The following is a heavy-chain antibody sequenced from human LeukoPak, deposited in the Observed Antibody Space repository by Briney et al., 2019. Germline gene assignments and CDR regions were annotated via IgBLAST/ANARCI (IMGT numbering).Heavy chain of an antibody. Sequence: ASVKVSCKASGYTFSSYYMHWVRQAPGQGLEWMGIINPSGGSTSYAQKFQGRVTMTRDTSTSTVYMELSSLRSEDTAVYYCAILDGTAMVTRYYYYYMDVWGKGTTVTVSS. J-gene: IGHJ6*03. CDR2: INPSGGST. V-gene: IGHV1-46*01. CDR1: GYTFSSYY. CDR3: AILDGTAMVTRYYYYYMDV. D-gene: IGHD5-18*01.